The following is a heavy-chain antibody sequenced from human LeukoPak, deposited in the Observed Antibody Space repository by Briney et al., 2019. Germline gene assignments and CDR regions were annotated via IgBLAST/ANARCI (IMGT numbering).Heavy chain of an antibody. J-gene: IGHJ5*02. CDR1: GYSISSGYY. CDR2: IYHSGST. D-gene: IGHD3-10*01. Sequence: SETLSLTCIVTGYSISSGYYGTWIRQPPGKGLEWIGSIYHSGSTNYNPSLKSRVTISVDKSKNQFSLKLSSVTAADTAVYYCARGGGSGTYWPWGQGTLVTVSS. V-gene: IGHV4-38-2*02. CDR3: ARGGGSGTYWP.